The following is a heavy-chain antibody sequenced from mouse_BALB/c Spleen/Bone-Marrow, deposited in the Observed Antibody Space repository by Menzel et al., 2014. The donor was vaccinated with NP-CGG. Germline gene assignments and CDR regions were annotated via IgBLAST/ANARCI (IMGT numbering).Heavy chain of an antibody. Sequence: EVQVVESGGGLVQPGGSLKLSCAASGFTFSSYGMSWVRQTPDKRLELVATITSNGGSTYYPDSVKGRFTISRDNAKNTLYLQMSSLKSEDTAMYYCARIWAYYAMDYWGQGTSVTVSS. CDR3: ARIWAYYAMDY. D-gene: IGHD4-1*01. J-gene: IGHJ4*01. CDR1: GFTFSSYG. V-gene: IGHV5-6-3*01. CDR2: ITSNGGST.